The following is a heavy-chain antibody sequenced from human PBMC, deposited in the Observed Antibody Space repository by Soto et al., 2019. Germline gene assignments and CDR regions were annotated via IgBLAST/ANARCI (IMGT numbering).Heavy chain of an antibody. CDR3: AREFISDPCMDG. D-gene: IGHD3-10*01. J-gene: IGHJ6*02. Sequence: VGSLSLSYTASGVPVISNYMSWVRQAPGKGLEWVSVIYSGGSTYYADSVKGRFTISRDNSKNTLYLQMNSLRAEDTAVYYCAREFISDPCMDGWGQGTTVTVSS. CDR1: GVPVISNY. V-gene: IGHV3-53*01. CDR2: IYSGGST.